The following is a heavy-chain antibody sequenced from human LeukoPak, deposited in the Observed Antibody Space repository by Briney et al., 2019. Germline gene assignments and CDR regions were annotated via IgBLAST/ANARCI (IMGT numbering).Heavy chain of an antibody. Sequence: GESLKISCKGSGYSFTSYWIGWVRQMPGKGLEWMGIIYPGDSDTRYSPSFQGQVTISADKSISTAYLQWSSLKASDTAMYYCARHGQYYVFWSGYYWFDPGGQGTLVTVSS. CDR2: IYPGDSDT. D-gene: IGHD3-3*01. CDR1: GYSFTSYW. V-gene: IGHV5-51*01. J-gene: IGHJ5*02. CDR3: ARHGQYYVFWSGYYWFDP.